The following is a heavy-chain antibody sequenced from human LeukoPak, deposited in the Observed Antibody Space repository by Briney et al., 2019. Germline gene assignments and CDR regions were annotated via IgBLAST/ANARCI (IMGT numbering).Heavy chain of an antibody. CDR2: IYYSGST. V-gene: IGHV4-59*01. CDR3: ARDRAMVRGVNYYYGMDV. CDR1: GGSISNYY. J-gene: IGHJ6*02. D-gene: IGHD3-10*01. Sequence: PSETLSLTCTVSGGSISNYYWNWLRQPPGKGLEWIGYIYYSGSTNYNPSLKSRVTISVDTSKNQFSLKLSSVTAADTAVYYCARDRAMVRGVNYYYGMDVWGQGTTVTVSS.